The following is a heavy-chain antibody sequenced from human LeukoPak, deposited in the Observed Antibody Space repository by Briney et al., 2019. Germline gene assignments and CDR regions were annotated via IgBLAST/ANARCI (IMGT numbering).Heavy chain of an antibody. D-gene: IGHD4/OR15-4a*01. J-gene: IGHJ3*02. V-gene: IGHV3-33*01. CDR3: ARMTQMMTIRAFDI. Sequence: GGSLRLSCAASGFTFSSYGMHWVRQAPGKGLEWVAVIWYDGSNKYYADSVKGRFTISRDNSKNTLYLQMNSLRAEDTAVYYCARMTQMMTIRAFDIWGQGTMVTVSS. CDR1: GFTFSSYG. CDR2: IWYDGSNK.